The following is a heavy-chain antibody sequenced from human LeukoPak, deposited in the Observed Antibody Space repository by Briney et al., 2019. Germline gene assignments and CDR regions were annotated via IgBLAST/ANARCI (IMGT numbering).Heavy chain of an antibody. D-gene: IGHD3-10*01. Sequence: SLSLSCADSGFTFDDYAMHWVRQAPGKGLEWVSGISWNSGSIGYADSVKGRFTLTRDNAKNSLYLQMNSLRAEDTALYYCAEARLWFGEQRGFDHWGQEPLVTVSS. CDR2: ISWNSGSI. V-gene: IGHV3-9*01. J-gene: IGHJ4*02. CDR1: GFTFDDYA. CDR3: AEARLWFGEQRGFDH.